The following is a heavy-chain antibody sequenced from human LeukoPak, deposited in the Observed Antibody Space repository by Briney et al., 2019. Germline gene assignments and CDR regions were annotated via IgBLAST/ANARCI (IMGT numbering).Heavy chain of an antibody. CDR1: GYTFTSYY. CDR3: ARHPYSSSWDDAFDI. CDR2: INPSGGST. J-gene: IGHJ3*02. Sequence: ASVKVSCKASGYTFTSYYMHWVRQAPGQGLEWMGIINPSGGSTSYAQKFQGRVTMTRDMSTSTVYMELSSLRSEDTAVYYCARHPYSSSWDDAFDIWGQGTMVTVSS. V-gene: IGHV1-46*01. D-gene: IGHD6-13*01.